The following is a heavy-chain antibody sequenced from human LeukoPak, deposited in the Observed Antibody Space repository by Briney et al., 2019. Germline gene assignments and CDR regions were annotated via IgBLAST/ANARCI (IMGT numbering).Heavy chain of an antibody. D-gene: IGHD2-2*01. Sequence: SETLSLTCTVSGGSISRYYWSWIRQPPGKGLEWIGYIYYSGSTNYNPSLKSRVTISVDTSKNQFSLKLSSVTAADTAVYYCARAALVGRFDYWGQGTLVTVSS. V-gene: IGHV4-59*01. CDR1: GGSISRYY. CDR3: ARAALVGRFDY. J-gene: IGHJ4*02. CDR2: IYYSGST.